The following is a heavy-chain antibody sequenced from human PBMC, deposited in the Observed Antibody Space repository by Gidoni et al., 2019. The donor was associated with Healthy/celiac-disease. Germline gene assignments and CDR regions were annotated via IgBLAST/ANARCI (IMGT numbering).Heavy chain of an antibody. CDR3: ARVLIGYIAVAGPFDY. V-gene: IGHV6-1*01. D-gene: IGHD6-19*01. J-gene: IGHJ4*02. CDR2: TYYRSKWYN. CDR1: GDSVSSNSAD. Sequence: QVQLQQSGPGLVKHSQTLSLTCAISGDSVSSNSADWNWIRQSPSRGLEWLGRTYYRSKWYNDYAVSVKSRITINPDTSKNQFSLQLNSVTPEDTAVYYCARVLIGYIAVAGPFDYWGQGTLVTVSS.